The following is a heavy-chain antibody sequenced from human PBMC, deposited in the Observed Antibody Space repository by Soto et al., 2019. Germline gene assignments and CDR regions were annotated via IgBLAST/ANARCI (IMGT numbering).Heavy chain of an antibody. CDR1: GGSISSYY. D-gene: IGHD3-3*01. V-gene: IGHV4-59*01. CDR3: ARSVRFLEWLLSPWFDP. J-gene: IGHJ5*02. Sequence: SETLSLTCTVSGGSISSYYWSWIRQPPGKGLEWIGYIYYSGSTNHNPSLKSRVTISVDTSKNQFSLKLSSVTAADTAVYYCARSVRFLEWLLSPWFDPWGQGTLVTVSS. CDR2: IYYSGST.